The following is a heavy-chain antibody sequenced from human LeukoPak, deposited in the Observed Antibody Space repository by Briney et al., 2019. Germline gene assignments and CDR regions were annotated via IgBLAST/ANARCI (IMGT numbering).Heavy chain of an antibody. J-gene: IGHJ4*02. D-gene: IGHD5-12*01. CDR3: ARDRSGGYEFDY. Sequence: PSETLSLTCTVSGVPIRNGNYYWSWIRQPPGKGLEWIGNIYFSGKTDYNPSLRSRVSMSVDMSKNQFSLNVNFVTAADTAVYYCARDRSGGYEFDYWGQGTLVIVSS. CDR2: IYFSGKT. CDR1: GVPIRNGNYY. V-gene: IGHV4-30-4*01.